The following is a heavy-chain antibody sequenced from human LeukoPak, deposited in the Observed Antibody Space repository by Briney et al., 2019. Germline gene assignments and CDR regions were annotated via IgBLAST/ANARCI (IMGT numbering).Heavy chain of an antibody. V-gene: IGHV3-74*03. CDR2: ITSDGTST. J-gene: IGHJ6*03. CDR3: ARDGGWYKRGLDHYYYYMDV. CDR1: EFSFSITW. Sequence: GGSLRLSCAASEFSFSITWMHWVRQPPGQGLVWVARITSDGTSTSYAESVKGRFTISRDNAKNSLYLQMNSLRVEDTALYYCARDGGWYKRGLDHYYYYMDVWGKGTTVTVSS. D-gene: IGHD6-19*01.